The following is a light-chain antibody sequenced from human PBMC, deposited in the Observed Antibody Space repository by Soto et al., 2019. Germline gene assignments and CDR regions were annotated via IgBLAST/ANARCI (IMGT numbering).Light chain of an antibody. Sequence: EIVWTQSPATLSLSPGERATLSCRASQSVSSYLAWYQQKPGLAPRLLIYDVSSRATGIPARFSGSGSGTDFSLTISSLETEDFAVYYCQHRSIWPVSFGQGTRLEI. CDR2: DVS. CDR3: QHRSIWPVS. CDR1: QSVSSY. V-gene: IGKV3-11*01. J-gene: IGKJ5*01.